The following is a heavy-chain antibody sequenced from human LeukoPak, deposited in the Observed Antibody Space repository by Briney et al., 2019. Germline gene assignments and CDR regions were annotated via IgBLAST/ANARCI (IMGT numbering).Heavy chain of an antibody. CDR3: ARGPPLTYYYHRSGYSGIDY. D-gene: IGHD3-22*01. CDR1: GYTFTGYN. V-gene: IGHV1-2*02. Sequence: VASVKVSCKASGYTFTGYNMHWVRQAPGQGLEWMGWINPNSGGTNYAQKFQDRVTMTRDTSISTAYMELSRLRSDDTAVFYCARGPPLTYYYHRSGYSGIDYWGQGTLVTVSS. J-gene: IGHJ4*02. CDR2: INPNSGGT.